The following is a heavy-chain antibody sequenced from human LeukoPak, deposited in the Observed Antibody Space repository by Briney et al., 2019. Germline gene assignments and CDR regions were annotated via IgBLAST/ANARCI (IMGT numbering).Heavy chain of an antibody. CDR1: GYSFNTYW. CDR3: ARRGQYCSGGSCYLGWFDP. Sequence: GESLKISCKGSGYSFNTYWIGWVRQMPGKGLEWMGIIYPGDSDTKYSPSFQGQVTISADKSISTAYLQWSSLKASDTAMYYCARRGQYCSGGSCYLGWFDPWGQGTLVTVSS. D-gene: IGHD2-15*01. V-gene: IGHV5-51*01. J-gene: IGHJ5*02. CDR2: IYPGDSDT.